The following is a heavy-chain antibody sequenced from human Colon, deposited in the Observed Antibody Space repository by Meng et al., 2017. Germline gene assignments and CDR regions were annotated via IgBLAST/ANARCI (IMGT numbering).Heavy chain of an antibody. Sequence: QVQLQQLGAGLLTPSETLSLTCAVYGGSFSGYYWSWIRQPPGKGLEWIGEINHSGSTNYNPSLKSRVTISVDTSKNQFSLKLSSVTAADTAVYYCARSLGYYDYVWGSYPPGYWGQGTLVTVSS. J-gene: IGHJ4*02. CDR3: ARSLGYYDYVWGSYPPGY. CDR1: GGSFSGYY. CDR2: INHSGST. D-gene: IGHD3-16*01. V-gene: IGHV4-34*01.